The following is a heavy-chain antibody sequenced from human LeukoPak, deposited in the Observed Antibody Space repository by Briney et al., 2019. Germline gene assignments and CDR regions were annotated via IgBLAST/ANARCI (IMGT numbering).Heavy chain of an antibody. Sequence: GWSLRLPCAASGFIVSSNHMSWVRQAPGKGLEWVSVIYSGGSTYYADSVKGRFTISRDNSKNTLYLQMNSLRAEDTAVYYCARDLGRYDSNQGPLDAFDIWGQGTMVTVSS. D-gene: IGHD3-22*01. CDR2: IYSGGST. J-gene: IGHJ3*02. CDR1: GFIVSSNH. V-gene: IGHV3-53*01. CDR3: ARDLGRYDSNQGPLDAFDI.